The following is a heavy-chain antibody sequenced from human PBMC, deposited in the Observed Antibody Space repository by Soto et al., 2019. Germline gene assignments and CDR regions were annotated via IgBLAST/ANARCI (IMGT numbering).Heavy chain of an antibody. V-gene: IGHV1-3*01. CDR3: ARVMAVREVFYYYYMDV. CDR2: INAGSGNT. D-gene: IGHD2-8*01. CDR1: GYTFTNFA. J-gene: IGHJ6*03. Sequence: QVQLVQSGAEVKKPGASVKVSCKASGYTFTNFAIHWVRQAPGQRLEWMGWINAGSGNTRYSQRFQGRVTITRDTSASTAYMELSSLRSEDTAVYYCARVMAVREVFYYYYMDVWGKGTTVTVSS.